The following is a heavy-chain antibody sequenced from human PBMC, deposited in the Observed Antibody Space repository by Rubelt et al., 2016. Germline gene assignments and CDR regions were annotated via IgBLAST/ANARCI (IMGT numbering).Heavy chain of an antibody. CDR2: IYHSGST. CDR1: GGSVSSGSHY. V-gene: IGHV4-61*01. J-gene: IGHJ6*02. Sequence: GSGPGLVKPSETLSLTCSVSGGSVSSGSHYWTWIRQPPGKGLEWIGYIYHSGSTNYNSSLESRVTISVDTSKNQFSLKLSFVPAADTAVYYCARLHREGGRGHYYYYYGMDVSGHGTTVTVS. CDR3: ARLHREGGRGHYYYYYGMDV. D-gene: IGHD1-26*01.